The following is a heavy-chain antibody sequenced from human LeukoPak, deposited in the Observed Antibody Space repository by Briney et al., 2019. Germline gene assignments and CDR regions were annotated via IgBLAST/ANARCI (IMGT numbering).Heavy chain of an antibody. D-gene: IGHD2-15*01. CDR3: VRAARSVDYSDYFYYMDV. CDR1: GFTFSSYE. J-gene: IGHJ6*03. V-gene: IGHV3-48*03. Sequence: GGSLRLSCAASGFTFSSYEMNWVRQAPGKGLEWVSYISSSGSTIYYADSVKGRFTISRDNAKNSLYLQMNSLRAEDTAVYYCVRAARSVDYSDYFYYMDVWGKGTTVTISS. CDR2: ISSSGSTI.